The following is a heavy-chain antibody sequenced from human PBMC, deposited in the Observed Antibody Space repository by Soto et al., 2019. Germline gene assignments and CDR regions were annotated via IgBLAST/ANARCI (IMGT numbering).Heavy chain of an antibody. CDR3: ARQSIAVDFGDY. CDR2: ISSSTSTK. CDR1: GFTFSSYE. D-gene: IGHD6-19*01. Sequence: VQLVESGGGLVKPGGSLRLSCAASGFTFSSYEMNWVRQAPGKGLEWVSYISSSTSTKHYADSVKGRFTISRDNAKNSLYLQMNSLRAEDTAVYYCARQSIAVDFGDYWGQGTLVTVSS. V-gene: IGHV3-48*03. J-gene: IGHJ4*02.